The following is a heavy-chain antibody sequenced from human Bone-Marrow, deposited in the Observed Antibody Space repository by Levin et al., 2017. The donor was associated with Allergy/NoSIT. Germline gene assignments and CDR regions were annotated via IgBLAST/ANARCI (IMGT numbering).Heavy chain of an antibody. CDR3: ARDKRSDGVTPDWYFER. D-gene: IGHD2-21*02. CDR2: ISSSGSTK. CDR1: GFTFSDYE. V-gene: IGHV3-48*03. J-gene: IGHJ2*01. Sequence: GGSLRLSCVASGFTFSDYEMNWVRQAPGKGLEWISYISSSGSTKYYADFVKGRFTISNKNSLYLEMNNLRAEDTAIYYCARDKRSDGVTPDWYFERWGRGTLVTVSS.